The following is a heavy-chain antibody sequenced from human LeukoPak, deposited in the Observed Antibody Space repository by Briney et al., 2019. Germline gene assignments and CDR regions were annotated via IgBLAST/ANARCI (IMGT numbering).Heavy chain of an antibody. D-gene: IGHD1-26*01. CDR3: AFLIREPQH. CDR2: TASVGGDR. V-gene: IGHV3-7*01. CDR1: GFTFSRYY. J-gene: IGHJ1*01. Sequence: PGGSLRLSCVVSGFTFSRYYMGWVRQSPGKGLEWVAMTASVGGDRNYVDSVKGRFTIYRDNSKNTLYLQMNSLAAEDTAVYYCAFLIREPQHWGQGTLVTVSS.